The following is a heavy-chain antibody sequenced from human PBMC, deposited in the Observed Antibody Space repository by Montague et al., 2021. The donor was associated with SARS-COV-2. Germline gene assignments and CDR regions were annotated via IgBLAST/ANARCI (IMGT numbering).Heavy chain of an antibody. CDR3: ARRRLREAYLDF. J-gene: IGHJ4*02. CDR2: VYYSGYS. Sequence: SETLSLTCTVSGDSVSSSDHYWGWIRQPPGKGLEWLGIVYYSGYSYYNPSVKGRVTISIDASKNQFSLKLNSLTATDTAIYHCARRRLREAYLDFWGQGTLLTVSS. D-gene: IGHD4-17*01. V-gene: IGHV4-39*01. CDR1: GDSVSSSDHY.